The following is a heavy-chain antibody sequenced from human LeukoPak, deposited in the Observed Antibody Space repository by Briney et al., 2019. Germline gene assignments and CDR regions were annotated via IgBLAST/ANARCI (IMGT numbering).Heavy chain of an antibody. CDR1: GFTFSSYA. Sequence: GGFLRLSCAASGFTFSSYAMTWVRQAPGKGLEWVSSISDSSGHTYYADSVRGRFTISRDNSKNTVLLQMNSLRAEDTAIYYCAKDGVWQSYYFDYWGQGTLVTVSS. CDR2: ISDSSGHT. CDR3: AKDGVWQSYYFDY. D-gene: IGHD6-19*01. J-gene: IGHJ4*02. V-gene: IGHV3-23*01.